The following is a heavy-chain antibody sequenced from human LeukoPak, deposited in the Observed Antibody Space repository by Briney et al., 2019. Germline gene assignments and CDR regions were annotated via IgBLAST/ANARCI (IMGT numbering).Heavy chain of an antibody. Sequence: SETLSLICTVSGGSISSSSYYWGWLRQPPGKGLEWIGSIYYSGSTYYNPSLKSRVTISVDTSKNQFSLKLSSVTAADTAVYYCARTRGLFANWFDPWGQGTLVTVSS. CDR3: ARTRGLFANWFDP. V-gene: IGHV4-39*01. J-gene: IGHJ5*02. CDR2: IYYSGST. CDR1: GGSISSSSYY. D-gene: IGHD3-3*01.